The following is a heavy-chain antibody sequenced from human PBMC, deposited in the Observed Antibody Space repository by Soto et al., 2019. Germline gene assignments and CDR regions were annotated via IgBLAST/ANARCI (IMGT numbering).Heavy chain of an antibody. Sequence: PGGSLRLSCAASGFGVSNNYMSWVRQAPGKGLEWVSAINSGGNTYYADSVKGRFTISRDNSKNTVYLQMNSVGAEDTAVYYCALTPWNLYYYGSGSYSGYYYYYGMDVWGQGTTVTVSS. V-gene: IGHV3-66*01. CDR2: INSGGNT. J-gene: IGHJ6*02. CDR3: ALTPWNLYYYGSGSYSGYYYYYGMDV. CDR1: GFGVSNNY. D-gene: IGHD3-10*01.